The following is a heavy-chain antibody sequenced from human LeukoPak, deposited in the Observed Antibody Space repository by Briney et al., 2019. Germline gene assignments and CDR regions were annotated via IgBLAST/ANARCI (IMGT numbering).Heavy chain of an antibody. D-gene: IGHD3-9*01. CDR3: ARERGVRYFDWLPHFDY. CDR1: GFTFSSYW. CDR2: IKQDGSEK. Sequence: PGGSLRLSCAASGFTFSSYWMSWVRQAPGKGLEWVANIKQDGSEKYYVDSVKGRFTISRDSAKNSLYLQMNSLRAEDTAVYYCARERGVRYFDWLPHFDYWGQGTLVTVSS. V-gene: IGHV3-7*01. J-gene: IGHJ4*02.